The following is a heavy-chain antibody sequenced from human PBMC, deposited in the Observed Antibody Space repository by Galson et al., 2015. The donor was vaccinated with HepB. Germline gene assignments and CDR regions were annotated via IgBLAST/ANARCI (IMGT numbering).Heavy chain of an antibody. CDR3: ARIYTTSCKGDY. V-gene: IGHV2-70*11. Sequence: PALVKPTQTLTLTCTFSGFSLSTSGMCVNWIRQPPGKALEWLARIDWDDDKYYNPSLKTRLTISKDTSKNQVFLTMTNMDPVDTGTYYCARIYTTSCKGDYWGQGTLVTVSS. J-gene: IGHJ4*02. CDR2: IDWDDDK. CDR1: GFSLSTSGMC. D-gene: IGHD2-2*01.